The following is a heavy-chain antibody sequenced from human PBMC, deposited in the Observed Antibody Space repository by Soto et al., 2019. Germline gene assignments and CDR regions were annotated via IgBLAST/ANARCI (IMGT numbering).Heavy chain of an antibody. Sequence: QVQLVQSGAEVKKPGSSVKVSCKASGDTFSSYAISWVRQAPGQCPEWMGGIIPIFGTANYAQKFQGRVTIPADESPSTAYMEMSSLRSEETAVYYCATWWLQNYYYYGIEFWGQGPTVTASS. CDR3: ATWWLQNYYYYGIEF. V-gene: IGHV1-69*01. CDR1: GDTFSSYA. J-gene: IGHJ6*02. CDR2: IIPIFGTA. D-gene: IGHD5-12*01.